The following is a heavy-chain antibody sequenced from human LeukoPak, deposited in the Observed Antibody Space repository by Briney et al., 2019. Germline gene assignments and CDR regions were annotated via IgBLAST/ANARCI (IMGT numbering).Heavy chain of an antibody. CDR1: GYTFTDYY. J-gene: IGHJ4*02. CDR2: SNPYSGAT. CDR3: ARGPYCTGGTCYSIKFDY. D-gene: IGHD2-15*01. Sequence: ASVRVSCKASGYTFTDYYMHWVRQAPRQGLEWMGWSNPYSGATNYAQKFQGRVTMTRDTSITTAYMEVSRPRTDDTAVYYCARGPYCTGGTCYSIKFDYWGQGTLVTVSS. V-gene: IGHV1-2*02.